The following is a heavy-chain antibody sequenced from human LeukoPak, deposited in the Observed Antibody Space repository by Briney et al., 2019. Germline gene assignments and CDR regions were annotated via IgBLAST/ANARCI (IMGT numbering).Heavy chain of an antibody. J-gene: IGHJ4*02. D-gene: IGHD3-10*01. CDR1: GFTSSNAW. CDR3: TTPLYYYGSGSYYPFDY. CDR2: IKSKTDSGTT. V-gene: IGHV3-15*01. Sequence: GGSLRLSCAASGFTSSNAWMSWVRQAPGKGLEWVGRIKSKTDSGTTDYAAPVKGRFTISRDDSKNTLYLQMNSLKTEDTAVYYCTTPLYYYGSGSYYPFDYWGQGTLVTVSS.